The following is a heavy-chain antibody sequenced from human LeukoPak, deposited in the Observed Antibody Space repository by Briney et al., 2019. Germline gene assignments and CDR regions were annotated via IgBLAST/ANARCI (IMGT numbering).Heavy chain of an antibody. Sequence: SETLSLTCTVSGGSISSGSYYWSWIRQHPGKGLEWIGYIYYSGSTYYNPSLKSRVTISVDTSKNQFSLKLSSVTAADTAVYYCASSPLGVSEEDYWGQGTLVTVSS. V-gene: IGHV4-31*03. J-gene: IGHJ4*02. CDR3: ASSPLGVSEEDY. D-gene: IGHD3-16*01. CDR2: IYYSGST. CDR1: GGSISSGSYY.